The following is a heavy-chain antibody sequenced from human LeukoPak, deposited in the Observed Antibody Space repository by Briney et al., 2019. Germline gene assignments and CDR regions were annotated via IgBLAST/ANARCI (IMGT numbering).Heavy chain of an antibody. Sequence: SVKVSCKASGGTFSSHSFNWVRQAPGQGLEWLGGIIPMSSTTKYAQNFQGRVTITADESTSTAFMELSSLRPEDTAVYYCARPRTYYDSWSGYPPFDYWGQGTLVTVSS. V-gene: IGHV1-69*01. CDR1: GGTFSSHS. D-gene: IGHD3-3*01. CDR2: IIPMSSTT. CDR3: ARPRTYYDSWSGYPPFDY. J-gene: IGHJ4*02.